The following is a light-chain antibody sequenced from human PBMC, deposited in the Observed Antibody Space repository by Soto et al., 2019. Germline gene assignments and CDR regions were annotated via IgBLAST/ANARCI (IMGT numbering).Light chain of an antibody. Sequence: QSVLTQPPSASGSPGQSVTISCAGTINDVGGYNYVSWYQQHPGKVPQLMIYQVTKQPSGVPDRFSASKSDTTASLTISGLQAEDEGDYCCMSYAGGNRFVFGTGTKVTVL. CDR3: MSYAGGNRFV. J-gene: IGLJ1*01. CDR1: INDVGGYNY. CDR2: QVT. V-gene: IGLV2-8*01.